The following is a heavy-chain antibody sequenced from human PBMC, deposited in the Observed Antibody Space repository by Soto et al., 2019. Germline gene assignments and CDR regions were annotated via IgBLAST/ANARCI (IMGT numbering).Heavy chain of an antibody. CDR2: INAGNGNT. J-gene: IGHJ5*02. CDR3: ARGFPSWFGL. V-gene: IGHV1-3*01. Sequence: ASVKVSCKASRYTYTSYSIDWARQAPGQRLEWMGWINAGNGNTKYSQKFQGRVTITRDTSASTAYMELSSLRSEDTAVYYCARGFPSWFGLWGQGTLVTVS. CDR1: RYTYTSYS. D-gene: IGHD3-3*01.